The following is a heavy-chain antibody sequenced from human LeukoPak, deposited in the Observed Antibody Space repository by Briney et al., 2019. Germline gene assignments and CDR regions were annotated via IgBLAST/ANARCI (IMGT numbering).Heavy chain of an antibody. Sequence: PGGPLRLSCAASGFTFSSYRMNWVRQAPGKGLEWVSYIYSSSSYIYYADSVKGRFTISRDNAKNSLYLQMNSLRAEDTAVYYCARDYGSGTIDYWGQGTLVTVSS. CDR3: ARDYGSGTIDY. V-gene: IGHV3-21*01. J-gene: IGHJ4*02. D-gene: IGHD3-10*01. CDR1: GFTFSSYR. CDR2: IYSSSSYI.